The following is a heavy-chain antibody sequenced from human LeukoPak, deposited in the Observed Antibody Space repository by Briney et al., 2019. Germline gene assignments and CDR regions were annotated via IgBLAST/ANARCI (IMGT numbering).Heavy chain of an antibody. J-gene: IGHJ6*02. CDR2: IVAGSGNT. D-gene: IGHD6-6*01. CDR1: GFTFTSSA. Sequence: SVKVSCKASGFTFTSSAVQWVRQARGQRPEWIGWIVAGSGNTNYAQKFQERVTITRDMSTSTAYMELSSLRSEDTAVYYCAAGIAARLAVPNYYYGMDVWGQGTTVTVSS. CDR3: AAGIAARLAVPNYYYGMDV. V-gene: IGHV1-58*01.